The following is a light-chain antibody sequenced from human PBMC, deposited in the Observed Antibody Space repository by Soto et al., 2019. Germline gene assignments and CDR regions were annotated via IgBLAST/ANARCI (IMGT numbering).Light chain of an antibody. J-gene: IGKJ1*01. V-gene: IGKV1-5*01. CDR2: DAS. Sequence: DIQMTQSPSTLSASVGDGVTITCRASQSISNRLAWYQQKPGEAPKYLIYDASTLYSGAPSRFSGSGSGTEFTLSISSLQPDDFATYYCQQYNSYPCTFGQGNKVEI. CDR3: QQYNSYPCT. CDR1: QSISNR.